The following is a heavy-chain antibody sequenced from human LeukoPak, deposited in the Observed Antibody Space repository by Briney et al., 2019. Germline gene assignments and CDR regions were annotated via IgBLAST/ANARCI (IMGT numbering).Heavy chain of an antibody. J-gene: IGHJ5*02. Sequence: GESLKISCQGSGYNFPIYWIGWVRQMPGKGLEWMGIIYPGDSDTRYSPSFQGQVTISADKSISTAYLQWSSLKASDTAMYYCARHGGLTETKGWFDPWGQGTLVTVSS. CDR3: ARHGGLTETKGWFDP. V-gene: IGHV5-51*01. D-gene: IGHD4-17*01. CDR2: IYPGDSDT. CDR1: GYNFPIYW.